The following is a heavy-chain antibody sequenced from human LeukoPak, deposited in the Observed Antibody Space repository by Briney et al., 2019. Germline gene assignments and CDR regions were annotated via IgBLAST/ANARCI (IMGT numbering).Heavy chain of an antibody. Sequence: YSMSWVRQAPGKGLEWVSYISISTSSIDYADSVKGRFSISRDNAKNSQYLQMNSLRAEDTAVYYCARIGYGRAFDIWGQGTTVTVSS. V-gene: IGHV3-48*04. CDR2: ISISTSSI. J-gene: IGHJ3*02. CDR3: ARIGYGRAFDI. CDR1: YS. D-gene: IGHD1-1*01.